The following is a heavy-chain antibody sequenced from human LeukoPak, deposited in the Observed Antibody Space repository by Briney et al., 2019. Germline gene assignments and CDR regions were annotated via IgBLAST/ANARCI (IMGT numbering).Heavy chain of an antibody. CDR2: MNPNSGNT. J-gene: IGHJ4*02. CDR3: ARASPHLPAAIRN. D-gene: IGHD2-2*02. V-gene: IGHV1-8*01. CDR1: GYTFTSYD. Sequence: ASVKVSCKASGYTFTSYDINWVRQATGQGLEWMGWMNPNSGNTGYAQKFQGRVTVTRNTSISTAYMELSSLRSEDTAVYYCARASPHLPAAIRNWGQGTLVTVSS.